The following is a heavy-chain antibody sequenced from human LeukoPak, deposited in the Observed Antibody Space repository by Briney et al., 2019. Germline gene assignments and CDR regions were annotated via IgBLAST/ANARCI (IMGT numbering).Heavy chain of an antibody. CDR2: INHSGST. CDR1: GGSFSGYY. D-gene: IGHD3-22*01. CDR3: ARQGRSTYYYDSSGYYGY. J-gene: IGHJ4*02. V-gene: IGHV4-34*01. Sequence: SETLSLTCAVYGGSFSGYYWSWIRQPPGKGLEWIGEINHSGSTNYNPSLKSRVTISVDTSKNQFSLKLSSVTAADTAVYYCARQGRSTYYYDSSGYYGYWGQGTLVTVSS.